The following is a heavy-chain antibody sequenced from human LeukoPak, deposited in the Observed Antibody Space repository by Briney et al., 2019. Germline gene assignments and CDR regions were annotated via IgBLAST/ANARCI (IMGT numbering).Heavy chain of an antibody. CDR2: IYYSGST. Sequence: PSETLSLTCTVSGGSISSSSYYWGWIRQPPGKGLEWIGSIYYSGSTYYNPSLKSRVTISVDTSKNQFSLKLSSVTAADTAVSYCARHQPDSSGYLIYFDYWGQGTLVTVSS. D-gene: IGHD3-22*01. J-gene: IGHJ4*02. CDR3: ARHQPDSSGYLIYFDY. CDR1: GGSISSSSYY. V-gene: IGHV4-39*01.